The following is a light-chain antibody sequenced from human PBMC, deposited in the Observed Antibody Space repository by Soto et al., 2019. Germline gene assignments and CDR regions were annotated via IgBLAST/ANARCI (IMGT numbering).Light chain of an antibody. CDR3: QSYDRSLSGSV. V-gene: IGLV1-40*01. J-gene: IGLJ2*01. CDR2: DNS. CDR1: GSNIGAGYA. Sequence: QSVLTQPPSVSGAPGQRVTISCTGSGSNIGAGYAVHWYQQLPGTAPKLLIYDNSNRPSGVPDRFSGSKSGTSASLAITGLQTEDEADYYCQSYDRSLSGSVFGGGTKLTVL.